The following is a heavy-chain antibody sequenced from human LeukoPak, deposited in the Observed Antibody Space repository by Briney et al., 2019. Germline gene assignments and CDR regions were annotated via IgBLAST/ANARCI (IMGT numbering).Heavy chain of an antibody. CDR2: IKEDGSMQ. Sequence: GGSLRLSCAASGFTFSSFWMSWVRQAPGKGLEWVAHIKEDGSMQSYVNSVKGRFTISRDNAKNSVYLQMNSLRAEDTAVYYCARVVTWFDPWGQGSLVTVSS. CDR1: GFTFSSFW. J-gene: IGHJ5*02. V-gene: IGHV3-7*04. CDR3: ARVVTWFDP.